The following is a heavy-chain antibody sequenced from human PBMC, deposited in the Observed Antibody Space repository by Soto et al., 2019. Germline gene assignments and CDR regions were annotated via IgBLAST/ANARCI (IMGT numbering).Heavy chain of an antibody. V-gene: IGHV4-59*01. J-gene: IGHJ4*02. CDR1: GGSISSYY. D-gene: IGHD5-12*01. Sequence: SETLSLTCTVSGGSISSYYWSWIRQPPGKGLEWIGYIYYSGSTNYNPSLKSRVTISVDTSKNQFSLKLSSVTAADTAVYYCAGRGYSGYDFGEDYGGQETLVTFP. CDR2: IYYSGST. CDR3: AGRGYSGYDFGEDY.